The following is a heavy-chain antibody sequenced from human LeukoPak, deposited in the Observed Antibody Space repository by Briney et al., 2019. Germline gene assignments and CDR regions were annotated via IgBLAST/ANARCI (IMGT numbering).Heavy chain of an antibody. Sequence: PGGSLRLSCAASGFTFSDYYMSWLRHAPGKGLEWVSYISSSSSYTNYADSVKGRFTISRDNAKNSLYLQMNSLRAEDTAVYYCARDLTFGGVIVTGYFDYWGQGTLVTVSS. D-gene: IGHD3-16*02. V-gene: IGHV3-11*06. J-gene: IGHJ4*02. CDR2: ISSSSSYT. CDR1: GFTFSDYY. CDR3: ARDLTFGGVIVTGYFDY.